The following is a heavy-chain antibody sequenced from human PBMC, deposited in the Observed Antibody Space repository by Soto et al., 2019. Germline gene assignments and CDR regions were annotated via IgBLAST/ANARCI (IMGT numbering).Heavy chain of an antibody. V-gene: IGHV1-2*02. J-gene: IGHJ6*02. CDR3: ARDNWGKGYGMDV. D-gene: IGHD7-27*01. Sequence: ASVKVSCKASGYTFTGYYMHWVRQAPGQGLEWMGWINPNSGGTNYAQKFQGRVTMTRDTSISTAYMELSRLRSDDTAVYYGARDNWGKGYGMDVWGQGTTVTVSS. CDR1: GYTFTGYY. CDR2: INPNSGGT.